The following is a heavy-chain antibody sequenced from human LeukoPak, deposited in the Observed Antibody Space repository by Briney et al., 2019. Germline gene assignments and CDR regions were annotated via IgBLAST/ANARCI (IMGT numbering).Heavy chain of an antibody. V-gene: IGHV4-59*08. CDR2: IYFSGST. J-gene: IGHJ4*02. CDR1: LDSTTSNF. CDR3: ARHYPSTMVPHY. D-gene: IGHD3-10*01. Sequence: PSETLSLTCTVSLDSTTSNFWSWIRQPPGKGLEWIGCIYFSGSTNYNPSLKSRVTISVDTSKNQFSLKLSSVTAADTAVYYCARHYPSTMVPHYWGQGTLVTVSS.